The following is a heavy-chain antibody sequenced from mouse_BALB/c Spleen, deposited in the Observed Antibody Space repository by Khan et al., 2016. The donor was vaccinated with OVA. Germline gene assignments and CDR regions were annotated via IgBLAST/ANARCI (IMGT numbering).Heavy chain of an antibody. CDR2: IRYDGNT. Sequence: EVQLQESGPGLVKPSQSLSLTCSVTGYSITNGYFWNWIRQFPGNNLEWMGYIRYDGNTNYNPSLKNRISITRDTSKNPFFLTLNSVTPEDTATYYCARGGSSGPAWFTYWGQGTLVTVSA. CDR3: ARGGSSGPAWFTY. CDR1: GYSITNGYF. V-gene: IGHV3-6*02. J-gene: IGHJ3*01. D-gene: IGHD3-1*01.